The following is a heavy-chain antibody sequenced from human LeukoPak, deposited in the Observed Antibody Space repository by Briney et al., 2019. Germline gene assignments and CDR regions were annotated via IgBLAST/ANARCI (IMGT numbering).Heavy chain of an antibody. D-gene: IGHD2-21*02. J-gene: IGHJ5*02. CDR3: AKMVTATMRNWFDP. CDR1: GFTFNNYE. Sequence: GGSLRLSCAASGFTFNNYEMNWVRQAPGKGLEWVSSISSSSSYIYYADSVKGRFTISRDNAKNSLYLQMNSLRAEDTAVYYCAKMVTATMRNWFDPWGHGTQVTVSS. V-gene: IGHV3-21*01. CDR2: ISSSSSYI.